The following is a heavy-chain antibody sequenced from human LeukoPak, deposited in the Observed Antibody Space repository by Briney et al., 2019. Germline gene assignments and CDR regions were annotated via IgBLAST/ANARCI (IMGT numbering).Heavy chain of an antibody. V-gene: IGHV1-24*01. CDR1: GYTLTELS. CDR2: FDPEDGET. D-gene: IGHD4-23*01. Sequence: ASVKVSCKVSGYTLTELSMHWVRQAPGKGLEWMGGFDPEDGETIYAQKFQGRVTMTEDTSTDTAYMELSSLRSEDTAVYYCATATVVPFGTDVWGQGTTVTVSS. CDR3: ATATVVPFGTDV. J-gene: IGHJ6*02.